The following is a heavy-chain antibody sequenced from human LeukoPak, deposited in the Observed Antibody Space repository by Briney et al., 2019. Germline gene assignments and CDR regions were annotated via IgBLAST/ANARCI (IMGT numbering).Heavy chain of an antibody. Sequence: PGGSLRLSCAASGFTFGSYGMHWVRQAPGKGLEWVAVIWYDGSNKYYADSVKGRFTISRDNSKNTLYLQMNSLRAEDTAMYYCARVLGRYFDWPSPYGMDVWGKGTTVTVSS. V-gene: IGHV3-33*01. CDR1: GFTFGSYG. CDR2: IWYDGSNK. J-gene: IGHJ6*04. D-gene: IGHD3-9*01. CDR3: ARVLGRYFDWPSPYGMDV.